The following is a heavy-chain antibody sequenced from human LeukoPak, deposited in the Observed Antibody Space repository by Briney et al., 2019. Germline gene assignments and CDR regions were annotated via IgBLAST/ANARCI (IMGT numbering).Heavy chain of an antibody. Sequence: SETLSLTCTVSGGSLSSSSYYWGWIRQPPGKGLEWIGSIYYSGSTYYNSSLKSRVTISVDTSKNQFSLKLSSVTAADTAVYYCARDTYDYVWGSYRPWGQGTLVTVSS. CDR2: IYYSGST. V-gene: IGHV4-39*07. CDR3: ARDTYDYVWGSYRP. D-gene: IGHD3-16*02. CDR1: GGSLSSSSYY. J-gene: IGHJ5*02.